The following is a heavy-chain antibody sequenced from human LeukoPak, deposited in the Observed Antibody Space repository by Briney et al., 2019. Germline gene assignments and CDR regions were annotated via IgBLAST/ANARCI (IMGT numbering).Heavy chain of an antibody. CDR2: ISGSGGST. CDR1: GFTFSSYA. Sequence: GGSLRLSCAASGFTFSSYAMSWVRQAPGKRLEWVSAISGSGGSTYYADSVQGRFTIPRDNSKNTLYLQMNSLRAEDTAVYYCAKDLDGWSSSWYEDFDYWGQGTLVTVSS. CDR3: AKDLDGWSSSWYEDFDY. V-gene: IGHV3-23*01. J-gene: IGHJ4*02. D-gene: IGHD6-13*01.